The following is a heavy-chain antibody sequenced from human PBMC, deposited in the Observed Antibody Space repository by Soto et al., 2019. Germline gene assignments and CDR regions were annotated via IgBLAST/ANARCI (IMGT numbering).Heavy chain of an antibody. CDR1: GYTFTSYD. J-gene: IGHJ6*03. Sequence: QVQLVQSGAEVKKPGASVKVSCKASGYTFTSYDINWVRQATGQGLEWMGWMNPNSGNTGYAQKFQGRVTTTRHTSISTAYMELSSRRSEDTAVYYCARGTSCSGGSCYYYYMDVWGKGTTVTVSS. V-gene: IGHV1-8*01. CDR3: ARGTSCSGGSCYYYYMDV. D-gene: IGHD2-15*01. CDR2: MNPNSGNT.